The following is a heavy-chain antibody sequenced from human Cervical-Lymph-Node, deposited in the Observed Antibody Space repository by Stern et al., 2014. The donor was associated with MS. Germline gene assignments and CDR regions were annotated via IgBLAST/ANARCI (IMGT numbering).Heavy chain of an antibody. CDR3: ARKGAIVPASIENWFDS. CDR1: GGSISSGGYF. J-gene: IGHJ5*01. V-gene: IGHV4-31*03. Sequence: VQLLESGPGLVKPSPTLSLTCTVSGGSISSGGYFWSWIRPHPGKGLEWVGFIYHSGSTYYSPFLKSRVTISVDASKNQFSLNLRSVTAADTAVYYCARKGAIVPASIENWFDSWGQGTLVTVSS. D-gene: IGHD2-2*01. CDR2: IYHSGST.